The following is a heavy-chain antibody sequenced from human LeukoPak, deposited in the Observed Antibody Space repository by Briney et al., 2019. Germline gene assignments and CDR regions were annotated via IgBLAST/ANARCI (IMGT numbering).Heavy chain of an antibody. CDR1: GYSISSGYY. J-gene: IGHJ4*02. CDR2: IYHSGST. CDR3: ARVYGSGSYLNDY. D-gene: IGHD3-10*01. Sequence: PSETLSLTCTVSGYSISSGYYWGWIRQPPGKGLEWIGSIYHSGSTYYNPSLKSRVTISVDTSKNQFSLKLSSVTAADTAVYYCARVYGSGSYLNDYWGQGTLVTVSS. V-gene: IGHV4-38-2*02.